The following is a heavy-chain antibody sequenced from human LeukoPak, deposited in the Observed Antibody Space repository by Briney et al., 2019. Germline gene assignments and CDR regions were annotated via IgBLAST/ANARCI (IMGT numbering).Heavy chain of an antibody. CDR1: GFTFSSYG. Sequence: GRSLRLSCAASGFTFSSYGMHWVRPAPGKGLEWVAVISHDGSNKYYADSVKGRFTISRDNSKNTLYLQMNSLRPEDTAMYYCAKQQVARYYGMDVWGQGTTVTVSS. V-gene: IGHV3-30*18. CDR3: AKQQVARYYGMDV. D-gene: IGHD6-13*01. J-gene: IGHJ6*02. CDR2: ISHDGSNK.